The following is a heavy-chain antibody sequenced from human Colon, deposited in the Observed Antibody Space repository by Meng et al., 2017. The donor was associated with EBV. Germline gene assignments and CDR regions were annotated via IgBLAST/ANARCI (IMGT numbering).Heavy chain of an antibody. D-gene: IGHD1-26*01. Sequence: QVQLQQWGPGLLKPSETLSLPCAVYGGSFSVYYWSWIRQPQEKGLEWIGEINHSGSTNYNPSLKSRVTISVDTSKKQFSLKLSSVTAADTAVYYCARGPGGSYYLYYFDYWGQGTLVTVSS. CDR1: GGSFSVYY. CDR3: ARGPGGSYYLYYFDY. CDR2: INHSGST. V-gene: IGHV4-34*01. J-gene: IGHJ4*02.